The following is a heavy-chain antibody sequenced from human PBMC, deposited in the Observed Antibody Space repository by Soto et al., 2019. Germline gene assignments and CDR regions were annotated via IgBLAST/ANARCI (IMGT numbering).Heavy chain of an antibody. CDR2: IYYSGST. CDR1: GGSISSSSYY. V-gene: IGHV4-39*01. CDR3: ARHYCTNGVCGRGWFDP. J-gene: IGHJ5*02. Sequence: QLQLQESGPGLVKPSETLSLTCTVSGGSISSSSYYWGWIRQPPGKGLEWIGRIYYSGSTYYNPSLKIRVTISVDTSKNQFSLKLSSVTAADTAVYYCARHYCTNGVCGRGWFDPWGQGTLVTVSS. D-gene: IGHD2-8*01.